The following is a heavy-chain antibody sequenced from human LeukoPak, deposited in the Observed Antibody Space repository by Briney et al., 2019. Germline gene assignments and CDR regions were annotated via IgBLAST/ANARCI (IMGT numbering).Heavy chain of an antibody. CDR1: GASFNSDDQY. Sequence: SETLSLNCTVSGASFNSDDQYWNWIRQSPGKGLEWIVSIHPSGMLYNNPSLESRVTMSRDTSKNQFSLNLNSVTAADTAVYFCSRGLDSRKLGYWGQGILVTVSS. CDR2: IHPSGML. J-gene: IGHJ4*02. D-gene: IGHD3-22*01. CDR3: SRGLDSRKLGY. V-gene: IGHV4-31*03.